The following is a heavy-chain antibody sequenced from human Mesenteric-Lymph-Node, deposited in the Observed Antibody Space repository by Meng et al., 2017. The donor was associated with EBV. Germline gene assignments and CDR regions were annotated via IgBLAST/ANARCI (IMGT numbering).Heavy chain of an antibody. D-gene: IGHD3-3*01. CDR3: ARQALALEDLSSGLKNWFDP. CDR2: IHESGSM. Sequence: QLQLQESGPGLVKPSETLSLTCSVSGDSISGCNLYWAWIRQPPGKGLEWIGSIHESGSMYFNTSLKSRVAILVDTSSDQISLQLSSVTAADTAMYYCARQALALEDLSSGLKNWFDPWGQGTLVTVSS. CDR1: GDSISGCNLY. V-gene: IGHV4-39*01. J-gene: IGHJ5*02.